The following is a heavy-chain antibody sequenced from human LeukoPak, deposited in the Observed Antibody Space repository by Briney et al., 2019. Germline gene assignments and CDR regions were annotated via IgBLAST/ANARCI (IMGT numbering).Heavy chain of an antibody. D-gene: IGHD6-13*01. CDR3: ARAYSSSTGFDY. CDR2: INPIGGST. J-gene: IGHJ4*02. Sequence: ASVKVSCKASGYTFTSYYMQWVRQAPGQGLEWMGIINPIGGSTSYTQKLQDRVTMTRDMSTSTVYMELSSLRSEDTAVYYCARAYSSSTGFDYWGQGTLVTVSS. V-gene: IGHV1-46*04. CDR1: GYTFTSYY.